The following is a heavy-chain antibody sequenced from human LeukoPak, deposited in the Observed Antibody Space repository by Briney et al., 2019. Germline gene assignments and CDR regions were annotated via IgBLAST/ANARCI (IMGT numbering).Heavy chain of an antibody. CDR1: GYTFKNYD. CDR3: ARATAGGDDPFDV. CDR2: MNPNNDNA. J-gene: IGHJ3*01. V-gene: IGHV1-8*01. D-gene: IGHD3-16*01. Sequence: ASVKVSCKASGYTFKNYDINWVRQAPGQGLEWMAWMNPNNDNAGSAQKFQGRVTMTRDTSINTAYMELSSLRSDDTGVYYCARATAGGDDPFDVWGQGSLIIVSS.